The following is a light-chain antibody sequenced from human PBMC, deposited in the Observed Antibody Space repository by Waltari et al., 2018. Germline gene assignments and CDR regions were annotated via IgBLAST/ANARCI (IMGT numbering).Light chain of an antibody. CDR2: PAS. V-gene: IGKV1-39*01. CDR3: QQSYSSPWT. Sequence: DIQMTQSPSSLSASVGDRVTITCRTSQSIRRSLSWYQQKPGKAPRLLIYPASTIESGVPSRFSGSGSGTSFTLTISSLQPEDFAIYYCQQSYSSPWTFGQVTKVEIK. J-gene: IGKJ1*01. CDR1: QSIRRS.